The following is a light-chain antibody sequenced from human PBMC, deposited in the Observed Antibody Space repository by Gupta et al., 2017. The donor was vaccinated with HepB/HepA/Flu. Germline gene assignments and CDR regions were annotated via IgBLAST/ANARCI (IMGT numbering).Light chain of an antibody. J-gene: IGKJ1*01. CDR3: QQSYSRPFT. Sequence: DVQMSQSPSSLSAPIGDRITITCRASQSIGSSLNWYQLKPGKAPNLLIYVASSLQSGVPSRFSGSGSGTDFTLTISSLQPEDSATYYCQQSYSRPFTFGKGTKVDI. V-gene: IGKV1-39*01. CDR1: QSIGSS. CDR2: VAS.